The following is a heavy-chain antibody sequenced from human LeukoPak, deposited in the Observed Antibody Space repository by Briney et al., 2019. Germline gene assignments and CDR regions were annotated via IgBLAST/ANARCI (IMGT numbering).Heavy chain of an antibody. CDR2: INHSGST. Sequence: SETLSLTCTVSGGSITSSSYYWGWIRQPPGKGPEWIGEINHSGSTNYNPSLKSRVTISVDTSKNQFSLKLSSVTAADTAVYYCARLYPIRIVGATYYYYMDVWGKGTTVTVSS. J-gene: IGHJ6*03. V-gene: IGHV4-39*07. D-gene: IGHD1-26*01. CDR3: ARLYPIRIVGATYYYYMDV. CDR1: GGSITSSSYY.